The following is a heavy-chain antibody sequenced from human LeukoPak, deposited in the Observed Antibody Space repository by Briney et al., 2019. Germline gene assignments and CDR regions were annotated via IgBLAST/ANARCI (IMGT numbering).Heavy chain of an antibody. V-gene: IGHV5-10-1*01. CDR1: GYSFTSYW. CDR3: ARVRSLGSGLFDP. D-gene: IGHD6-19*01. CDR2: IDPSDSYT. Sequence: GESLKISCKGSGYSFTSYWISWVRQMPGKGLEWMGRIDPSDSYTNYSPSFQGHVTISADKSINTASLQWNGLKASDTAMYYCARVRSLGSGLFDPWGQGTLVTVSS. J-gene: IGHJ5*02.